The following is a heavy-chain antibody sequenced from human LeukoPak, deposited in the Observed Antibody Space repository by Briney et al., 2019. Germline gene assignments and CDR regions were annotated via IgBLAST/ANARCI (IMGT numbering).Heavy chain of an antibody. J-gene: IGHJ4*02. CDR1: GGSFSGYY. CDR3: ARGSRQIYYYDSSGYYPYYFDY. V-gene: IGHV4-34*01. CDR2: INHSGST. D-gene: IGHD3-22*01. Sequence: SETLSLTCAVYGGSFSGYYWSWIRQPPGKGLEWIGEINHSGSTNYNPSLKSRVTISVDTSKNQFSLKLSSVTAADTAVYYRARGSRQIYYYDSSGYYPYYFDYWGQGTLVTVSS.